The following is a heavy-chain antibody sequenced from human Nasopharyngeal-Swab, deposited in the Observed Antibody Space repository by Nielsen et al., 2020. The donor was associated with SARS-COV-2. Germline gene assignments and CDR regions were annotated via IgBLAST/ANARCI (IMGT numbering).Heavy chain of an antibody. D-gene: IGHD3-22*01. CDR3: AKDGYYYDSSGYYSFDP. Sequence: LTRAASGFTFSRYGMHWVRQAPGKGLEWVAVISYDGSNKYYADSVKGRFTISRDNSKNTLYLQMNSLRAEDTAVYYCAKDGYYYDSSGYYSFDPWGQGTLVTVSS. V-gene: IGHV3-30*18. CDR1: GFTFSRYG. J-gene: IGHJ5*02. CDR2: ISYDGSNK.